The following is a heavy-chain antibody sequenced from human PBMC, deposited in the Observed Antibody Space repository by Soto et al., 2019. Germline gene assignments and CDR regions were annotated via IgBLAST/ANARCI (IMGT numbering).Heavy chain of an antibody. V-gene: IGHV3-33*01. D-gene: IGHD3-22*01. Sequence: QVQLVESGGGVVQPGRSLRLSYAASGFTFSSYGMHWVRQAPGKGLEWVAVIWYDGSNKYYADSVKGRFTISRDNSKNTLYLQMNSLRAEDTAVYYCARYYDSSGSSDYWGQGTLVTVSS. CDR3: ARYYDSSGSSDY. CDR2: IWYDGSNK. J-gene: IGHJ4*02. CDR1: GFTFSSYG.